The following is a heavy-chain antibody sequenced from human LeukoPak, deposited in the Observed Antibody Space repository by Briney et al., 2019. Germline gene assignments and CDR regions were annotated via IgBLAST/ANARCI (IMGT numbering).Heavy chain of an antibody. Sequence: ASVTVSCKASGGTFSSYAISWVRQAPGQGLEWMGRIIPILGIANYAQKFQGRVTITADKSTSTAYMELSSLRSEDTAVYYCARVGGPDYDILTGYYIYGMDVWGQGTTVTVSS. V-gene: IGHV1-69*04. J-gene: IGHJ6*02. D-gene: IGHD3-9*01. CDR3: ARVGGPDYDILTGYYIYGMDV. CDR1: GGTFSSYA. CDR2: IIPILGIA.